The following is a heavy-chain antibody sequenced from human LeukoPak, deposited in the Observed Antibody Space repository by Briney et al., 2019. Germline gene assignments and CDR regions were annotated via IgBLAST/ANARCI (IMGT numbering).Heavy chain of an antibody. J-gene: IGHJ6*03. D-gene: IGHD2-21*02. CDR3: ARFRDHYMDV. CDR1: GYSFTNYW. CDR2: IYPGVSDT. Sequence: GESLKISCKGSGYSFTNYWIGWVRQMPGKGLECMGIIYPGVSDTRYSPSFQGQVTISADKSLNTAYLQWSSLKASDTAMYYCARFRDHYMDVWGKGSTVTVSS. V-gene: IGHV5-51*01.